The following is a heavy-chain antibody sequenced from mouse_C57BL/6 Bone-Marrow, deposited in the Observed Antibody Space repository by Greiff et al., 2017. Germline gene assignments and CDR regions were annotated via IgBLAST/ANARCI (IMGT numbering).Heavy chain of an antibody. V-gene: IGHV5-4*01. CDR3: AGETGGGWLLRFDY. CDR2: IGDGGSYT. Sequence: EVQLVESGGGLVKPGGSLKLSCAASGFTFSSYAMSWVRQTPEKRLEWVATIGDGGSYTYYPANVKGRFTISRDNAKNNLYLQITHLKSEDTAMYYCAGETGGGWLLRFDYWGQGTTLTVSS. D-gene: IGHD2-3*01. CDR1: GFTFSSYA. J-gene: IGHJ2*01.